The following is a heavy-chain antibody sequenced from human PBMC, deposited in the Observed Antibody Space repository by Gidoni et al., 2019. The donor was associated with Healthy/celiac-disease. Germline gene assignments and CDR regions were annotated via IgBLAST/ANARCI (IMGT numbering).Heavy chain of an antibody. Sequence: QVTLRESGPALVKPTQTLTLTCTFSGFSLSTSGMCVSWIRQPPGKALEWLALIDWDDDKYYSTSLKTRLTISKDTSKNQVVLTMTNMDPVDTATYYCARTPYYDSSGYPPEYFDYWGQGTLVTVSS. V-gene: IGHV2-70*01. CDR1: GFSLSTSGMC. J-gene: IGHJ4*02. CDR3: ARTPYYDSSGYPPEYFDY. D-gene: IGHD3-22*01. CDR2: IDWDDDK.